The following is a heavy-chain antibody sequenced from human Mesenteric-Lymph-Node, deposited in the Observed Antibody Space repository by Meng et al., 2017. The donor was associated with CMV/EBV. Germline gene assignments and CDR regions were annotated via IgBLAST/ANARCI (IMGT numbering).Heavy chain of an antibody. CDR3: ASFNPRDSSGYYYGMDV. Sequence: SETLSLTCAVSGGSISSSNWWSWVRQPPGKGLEWIGEIYHSGSTNYNPSLKSRVTISVDKSKNQFSLKLSSVTAADTAVYYCASFNPRDSSGYYYGMDVWGQGTTVTVSS. D-gene: IGHD6-25*01. J-gene: IGHJ6*02. CDR2: IYHSGST. V-gene: IGHV4-4*02. CDR1: GGSISSSNW.